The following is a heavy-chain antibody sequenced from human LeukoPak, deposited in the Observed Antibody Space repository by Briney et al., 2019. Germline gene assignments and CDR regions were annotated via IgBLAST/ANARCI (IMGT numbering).Heavy chain of an antibody. D-gene: IGHD3-9*01. CDR2: ISSGANAE. Sequence: GGSLRLSCAASGFSLSSSEMSWVRQAPGKGLEWVSHISSGANAEYYVDSVRGRFTMSRDNAKNLLFLQMNSLRAEDTAVYFCARDSLNGPFVISLDYWGQGALVTVSS. CDR3: ARDSLNGPFVISLDY. CDR1: GFSLSSSE. V-gene: IGHV3-48*03. J-gene: IGHJ4*02.